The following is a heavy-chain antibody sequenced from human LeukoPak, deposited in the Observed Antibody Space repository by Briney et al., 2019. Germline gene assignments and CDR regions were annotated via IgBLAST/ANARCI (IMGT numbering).Heavy chain of an antibody. CDR2: ISSSSSTI. J-gene: IGHJ5*02. V-gene: IGHV3-48*04. CDR3: ARDYCSGGSCYVFDP. D-gene: IGHD2-15*01. CDR1: GFTFSSYS. Sequence: GGSLRLSCAASGFTFSSYSMNWVRQAPGKGLEWVSYISSSSSTIYYADSVKGRFTISRDNAKNSLYLQMNSLRAEDTAVYYCARDYCSGGSCYVFDPWGQGTLVTVSS.